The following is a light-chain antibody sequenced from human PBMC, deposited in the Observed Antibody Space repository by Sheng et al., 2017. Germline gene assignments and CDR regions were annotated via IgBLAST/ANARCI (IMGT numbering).Light chain of an antibody. CDR2: VNI. V-gene: IGLV1-40*01. J-gene: IGLJ2*01. CDR3: QSYDSSLGAVV. Sequence: QLVLTQPPSASGAPGQRVAISCTGSSSNIGAGYDVHWYQQLPGTAPKLLIFVNINRPSGVPDRFSGSRSGNSGSLVITGLQPEDEADYYCQSYDSSLGAVVFGGGTKLTVL. CDR1: SSNIGAGYD.